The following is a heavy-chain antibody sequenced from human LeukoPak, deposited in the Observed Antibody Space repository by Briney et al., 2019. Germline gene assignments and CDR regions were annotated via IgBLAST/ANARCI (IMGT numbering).Heavy chain of an antibody. CDR2: IIPIFGTA. CDR3: AREHSSSWDQFDY. V-gene: IGHV1-69*01. Sequence: SVKVSCKASGGTFSSYAISWVRQAPGQGLEWMGGIIPIFGTANYAQKFQGRVTITADESTSTAYMELSRLRSDDTAVYYCAREHSSSWDQFDYWGQGTLVTVSS. D-gene: IGHD6-13*01. J-gene: IGHJ4*02. CDR1: GGTFSSYA.